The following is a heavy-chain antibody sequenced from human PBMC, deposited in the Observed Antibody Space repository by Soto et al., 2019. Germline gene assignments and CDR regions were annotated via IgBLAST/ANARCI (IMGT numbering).Heavy chain of an antibody. CDR2: IYYSGST. J-gene: IGHJ4*02. D-gene: IGHD6-19*01. CDR3: ASRLRKWLVLHHFDY. V-gene: IGHV4-39*01. Sequence: PSETLSLTCTVSGGSISSIYCWRWVRQPPGKGLEWIGAIYYSGSTYYNPSLKSRVTISVDTSKNQFSLKLSSVTAADTAVYYCASRLRKWLVLHHFDYWGQGTLVTVS. CDR1: GGSISSIYC.